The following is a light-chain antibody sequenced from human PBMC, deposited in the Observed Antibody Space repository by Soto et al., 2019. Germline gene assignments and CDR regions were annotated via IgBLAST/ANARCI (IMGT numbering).Light chain of an antibody. CDR1: QTVSRS. CDR3: QQRSSWPLLT. CDR2: YAS. Sequence: VLTQSPATLSLSPGERATLSCRASQTVSRSLALYQQKPGQAPSLHIYYASNRATGIPARFSGSGSGTDYTLTISSLEPEDFAVDYCQQRSSWPLLTFGGGNKGEI. V-gene: IGKV3-11*01. J-gene: IGKJ4*01.